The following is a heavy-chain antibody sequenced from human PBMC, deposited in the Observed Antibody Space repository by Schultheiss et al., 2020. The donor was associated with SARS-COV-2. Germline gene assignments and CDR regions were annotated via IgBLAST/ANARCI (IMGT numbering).Heavy chain of an antibody. J-gene: IGHJ4*02. CDR2: MNPNSGNT. CDR1: GYTFTSYD. D-gene: IGHD2-8*02. CDR3: AREALVNDYFDY. Sequence: ASVKVSCKASGYTFTSYDINWVRQATGQGLEWMGWMNPNSGNTGYAQKFQGRVTMTRDTSTSTVYMELSSLRSEDTAVYYCAREALVNDYFDYWGQGTLVTVSS. V-gene: IGHV1-8*01.